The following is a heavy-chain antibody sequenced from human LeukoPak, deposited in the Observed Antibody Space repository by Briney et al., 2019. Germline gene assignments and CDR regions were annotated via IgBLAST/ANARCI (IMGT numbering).Heavy chain of an antibody. D-gene: IGHD2-2*02. Sequence: SETLSLTCAVYGVSFSGYYWSWVRQPPGKGLEWVGEINHSGSNNYNPSLKRRVTISVETSKNQFSLKLSSVTAADTAVYYCARIVVPAAIGRVYYYGMDVWGQGTTVTVSS. CDR2: INHSGSN. CDR1: GVSFSGYY. V-gene: IGHV4-34*01. CDR3: ARIVVPAAIGRVYYYGMDV. J-gene: IGHJ6*02.